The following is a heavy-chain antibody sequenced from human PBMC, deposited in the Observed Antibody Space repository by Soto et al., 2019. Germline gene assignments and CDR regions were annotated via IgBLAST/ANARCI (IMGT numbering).Heavy chain of an antibody. V-gene: IGHV4-34*01. D-gene: IGHD3-10*01. J-gene: IGHJ1*01. Sequence: SETLSLTCAVYGGSFSGYYWSWIRQPPGKGLEWIGEINHSGSTNYNPSLKSRVTISVDTSKNQFSLKLSSVTAADTAVYYCARGRFHSHYYGSGSYYLGYFQHWGQGTLVTVSS. CDR1: GGSFSGYY. CDR2: INHSGST. CDR3: ARGRFHSHYYGSGSYYLGYFQH.